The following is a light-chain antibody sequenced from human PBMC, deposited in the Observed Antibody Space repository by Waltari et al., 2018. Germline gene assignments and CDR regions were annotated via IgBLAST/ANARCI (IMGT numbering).Light chain of an antibody. Sequence: EIVLTQSPGTLSLSPGERATLSCRASQSVSSSYLAWYQQKPGQAPRLLIFGASSRATGIPDRVSGSGSGTDFTLTISRLEPEDFAVYFCQQYGRSPLAFGQGTKVEIK. J-gene: IGKJ1*01. CDR1: QSVSSSY. CDR2: GAS. V-gene: IGKV3-20*01. CDR3: QQYGRSPLA.